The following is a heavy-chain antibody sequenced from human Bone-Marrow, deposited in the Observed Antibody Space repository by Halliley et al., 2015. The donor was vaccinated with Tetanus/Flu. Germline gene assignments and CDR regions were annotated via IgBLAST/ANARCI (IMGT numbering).Heavy chain of an antibody. CDR2: IYYSGST. J-gene: IGHJ4*02. CDR1: DDYIGNYY. V-gene: IGHV4-59*01. Sequence: TLSLTCTVSDDYIGNYYWSWIRQPPGKGLEWIGYIYYSGSTKYNPSLKSRVTTSVDTSKNQFSLKLTSVTAADTAVYYCARSPSMIFGGPPKYYFDSWGQGTLVTVSS. D-gene: IGHD3-3*01. CDR3: ARSPSMIFGGPPKYYFDS.